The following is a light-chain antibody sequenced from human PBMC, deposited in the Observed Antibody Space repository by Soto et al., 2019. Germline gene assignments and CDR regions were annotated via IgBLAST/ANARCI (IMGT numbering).Light chain of an antibody. Sequence: EIVLTQSPATLSLSPGERATPSCRASQSVRSYLAWYKQTPGQAPRLXIYGASSRETGIPERFSGGGAGSDCTLEISSLEPEDVAVDYCQQYSLSTLTFGGGTKVDIK. CDR2: GAS. J-gene: IGKJ4*01. CDR1: QSVRSY. V-gene: IGKV3-11*01. CDR3: QQYSLSTLT.